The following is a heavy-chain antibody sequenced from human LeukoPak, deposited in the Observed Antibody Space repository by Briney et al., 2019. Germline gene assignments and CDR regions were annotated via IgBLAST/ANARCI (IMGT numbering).Heavy chain of an antibody. D-gene: IGHD5-18*01. CDR1: GVSFSGYY. J-gene: IGHJ4*02. Sequence: SETLSLTCAVYGVSFSGYYWSWIRQPPGMGLEWIGEINHSGSTNYNPSLKSRVTISVGTSKNQFSLKLSSVTAADTAVYYCARGKRIGGYSYGSTPFDYWGQGTLVTVSS. CDR2: INHSGST. CDR3: ARGKRIGGYSYGSTPFDY. V-gene: IGHV4-34*01.